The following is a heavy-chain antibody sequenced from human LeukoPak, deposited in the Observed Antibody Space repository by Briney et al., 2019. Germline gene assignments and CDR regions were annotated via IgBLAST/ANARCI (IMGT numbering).Heavy chain of an antibody. CDR2: ITGSGGNT. V-gene: IGHV3-23*01. J-gene: IGHJ4*02. D-gene: IGHD3-9*01. Sequence: PGASLRLSCAASGFPFSNYAMSWVRRAPGKGLEWVSAITGSGGNTYYADSVKGRFTISRDNSKNTVFLQMNSLRAEDTAVYYCAKWGDYDVLTGYYVSDYWGQGTLVTVSS. CDR3: AKWGDYDVLTGYYVSDY. CDR1: GFPFSNYA.